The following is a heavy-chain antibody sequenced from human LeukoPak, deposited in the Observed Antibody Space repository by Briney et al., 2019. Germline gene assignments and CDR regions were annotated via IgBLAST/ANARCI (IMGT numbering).Heavy chain of an antibody. CDR3: ARVSAEGATDY. V-gene: IGHV4-39*07. J-gene: IGHJ4*02. Sequence: SETLSLTCTVSGGSISSGSYYWGWIRQPPGKGLEWIGSIYYSGSTYYNPSLKSRVTMSVDTSKNQFSLKLSSVTAADTAVYYCARVSAEGATDYWGQGTLVTVSS. CDR2: IYYSGST. D-gene: IGHD1-26*01. CDR1: GGSISSGSYY.